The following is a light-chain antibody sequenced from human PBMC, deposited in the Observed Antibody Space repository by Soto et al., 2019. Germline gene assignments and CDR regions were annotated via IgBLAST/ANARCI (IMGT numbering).Light chain of an antibody. Sequence: DIQMTQSPSSLSASVGDRVTITCRASQGISNYLAWYQQKPGKVPKLLIYAASTLQSGVPSRFSGSGSGTDFTLTISSLQPEDVSTYYCQQYNSAPRFTFGPATKVDIK. V-gene: IGKV1-27*01. CDR2: AAS. J-gene: IGKJ3*01. CDR3: QQYNSAPRFT. CDR1: QGISNY.